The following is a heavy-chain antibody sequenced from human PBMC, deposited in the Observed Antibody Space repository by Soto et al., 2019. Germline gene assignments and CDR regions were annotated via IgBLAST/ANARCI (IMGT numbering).Heavy chain of an antibody. D-gene: IGHD6-13*01. V-gene: IGHV3-74*01. CDR3: ASKHSSRAFDY. Sequence: EVQVVEAGGGLVQPGGSLRLSCAASGFTFSSYWMHWVRQAPGKGLVWVSRINSDGSSTTYADSVKGRFTISRDNAKNTVYLQMNSLRAEDTAVYYCASKHSSRAFDYWGQGTLVTVSS. CDR1: GFTFSSYW. CDR2: INSDGSST. J-gene: IGHJ4*02.